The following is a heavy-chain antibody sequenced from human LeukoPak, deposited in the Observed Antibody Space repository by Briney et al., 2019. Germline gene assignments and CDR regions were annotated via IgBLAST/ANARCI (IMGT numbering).Heavy chain of an antibody. CDR2: VTNSGGDT. CDR1: GFTFSSYG. CDR3: AKSPVTAAGYWFDS. J-gene: IGHJ5*01. V-gene: IGHV3-23*01. Sequence: GGSLRLSCATSGFTFSSYGMSWVRQVPGKGLEWVSAVTNSGGDTYYADSVRGRFTISRDNSNNTLYLQMYSLRAEDTALYYCAKSPVTAAGYWFDSWGQGALVTDSS. D-gene: IGHD6-13*01.